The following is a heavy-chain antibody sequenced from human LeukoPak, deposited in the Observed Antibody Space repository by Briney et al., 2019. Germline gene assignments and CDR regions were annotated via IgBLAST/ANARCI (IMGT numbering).Heavy chain of an antibody. J-gene: IGHJ4*02. CDR2: ISSSGSTI. D-gene: IGHD4-17*01. V-gene: IGHV3-48*03. Sequence: GGSLRLSCAASGFTFSSYEMNWVRQAPGKGLEWVSYISSSGSTIYYADSVKGRFTISRDNAKNSAYLQMNSLRADDTAVYYCATLLLGAMTTVTLADYWGQGTLVTVSS. CDR3: ATLLLGAMTTVTLADY. CDR1: GFTFSSYE.